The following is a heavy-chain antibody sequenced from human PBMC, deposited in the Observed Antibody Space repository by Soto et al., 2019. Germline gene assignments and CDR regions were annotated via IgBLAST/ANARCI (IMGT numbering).Heavy chain of an antibody. J-gene: IGHJ4*02. CDR3: ARDGRSSYSSGWYYFDY. D-gene: IGHD6-19*01. CDR1: GYTFKDYD. V-gene: IGHV1-8*01. CDR2: MNPNSGNT. Sequence: QVQLLQSGAEVKKPGTSVRVSCRASGYTFKDYDINWVRRAPGQGLEWMGWMNPNSGNTAYARKFHDRITMTRDTSTSTVYMELSSLRSEDTAVYYCARDGRSSYSSGWYYFDYWGQGTLVTVSS.